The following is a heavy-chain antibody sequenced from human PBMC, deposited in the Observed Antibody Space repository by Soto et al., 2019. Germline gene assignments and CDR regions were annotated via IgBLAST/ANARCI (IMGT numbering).Heavy chain of an antibody. J-gene: IGHJ6*02. CDR3: ASPLYYDFWSGYYEAYYYYGMDV. CDR1: GFTFSSYS. D-gene: IGHD3-3*01. CDR2: ISSSSSYI. V-gene: IGHV3-21*01. Sequence: EVQLVESGGGLVKPGGSLRLSCAASGFTFSSYSMNWVRQAPGKGLEWVSSISSSSSYIYYADSVKGRFTISRDNAKNSLYLQMNSLRAEDTAVYYCASPLYYDFWSGYYEAYYYYGMDVWGQGTTVTVSS.